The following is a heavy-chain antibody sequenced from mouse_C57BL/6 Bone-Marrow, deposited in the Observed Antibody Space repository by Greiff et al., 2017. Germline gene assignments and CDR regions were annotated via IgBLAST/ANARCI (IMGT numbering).Heavy chain of an antibody. V-gene: IGHV1-59*01. CDR3: ASSSYYYGSSKGYFDV. D-gene: IGHD1-1*01. Sequence: QVQLQQSGAELVRPGTSVKLSCKASGYTFTSYWMHWVKLRPGQGLEWIGVIDPSDSYTNYNQKFKGKATLTVDTSSSTAYMQLSSLTSEDSAVYYCASSSYYYGSSKGYFDVWGTGTTVTVSS. CDR1: GYTFTSYW. J-gene: IGHJ1*03. CDR2: IDPSDSYT.